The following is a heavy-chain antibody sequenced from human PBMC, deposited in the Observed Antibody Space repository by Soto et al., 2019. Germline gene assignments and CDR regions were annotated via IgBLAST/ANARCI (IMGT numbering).Heavy chain of an antibody. CDR3: ARSWELLYSRPYYNYGMDV. CDR1: GFTFSSYW. Sequence: EVQLVESGGDLVQPGGSLRLSCAASGFTFSSYWMSWVRQVPGKGLEWVASIKQDGSEKYYVDSVRGRFTISRDNARNLLNLQMNSLRAEDTAVYHCARSWELLYSRPYYNYGMDVWGQGTTVSVPS. D-gene: IGHD1-7*01. V-gene: IGHV3-7*01. J-gene: IGHJ6*02. CDR2: IKQDGSEK.